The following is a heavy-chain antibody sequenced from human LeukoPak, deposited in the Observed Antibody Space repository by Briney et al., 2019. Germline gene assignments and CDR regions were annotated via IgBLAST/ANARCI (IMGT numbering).Heavy chain of an antibody. CDR3: ARDYGSGDYYFAY. Sequence: SGTLSLTCAVSSDSISSSHWWTWVRQPPGKGLEWTGEIYHRGTTNYNLSLKSRVTISVDRSKNQFSLRLTSVTAADTAVYYCARDYGSGDYYFAYWGQGALVTVSP. CDR2: IYHRGTT. J-gene: IGHJ4*02. CDR1: SDSISSSHW. V-gene: IGHV4-4*02. D-gene: IGHD3-10*01.